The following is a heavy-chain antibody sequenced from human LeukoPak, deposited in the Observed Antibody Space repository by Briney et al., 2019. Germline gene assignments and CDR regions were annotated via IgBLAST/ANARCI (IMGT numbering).Heavy chain of an antibody. J-gene: IGHJ5*02. V-gene: IGHV1-69*13. D-gene: IGHD1-26*01. CDR3: ARDISGSYGGWFDP. CDR2: IIPIFGTA. Sequence: SVKVSCKASGGTFSSYAISWVRQAPGQGLEWMGWIIPIFGTANYAQKFQGRVTITADESTSTAYMELSSLRSEDTAVYYCARDISGSYGGWFDPWGQGTLVTVSS. CDR1: GGTFSSYA.